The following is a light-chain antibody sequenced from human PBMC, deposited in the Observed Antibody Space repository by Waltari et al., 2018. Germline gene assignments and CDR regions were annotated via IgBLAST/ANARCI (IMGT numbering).Light chain of an antibody. CDR1: KLGQSF. J-gene: IGLJ2*01. Sequence: SYELTQPPSVSVSPGQTATITCSGQKLGQSFAHCYQQKAGQSPVLIIYDDVKRPPEVPVRCSASNSGNTATLASGGTQPMDEAHYYCQAWDTSKYVIFGGGTKLTVL. V-gene: IGLV3-1*01. CDR2: DDV. CDR3: QAWDTSKYVI.